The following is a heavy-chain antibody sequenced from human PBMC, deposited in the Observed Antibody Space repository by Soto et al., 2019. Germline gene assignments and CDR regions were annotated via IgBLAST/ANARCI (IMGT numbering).Heavy chain of an antibody. Sequence: SVKVSNTASGCTLSSYAMSWVRQAPGQGLEWMGGIIPIFGTANYAQKFQGRITITADESTSTAYMELSSLRSEDTAVYYCARDGGYSDRSNYDYYDGMDDWGQGTTVTVSS. CDR1: GCTLSSYA. J-gene: IGHJ6*02. D-gene: IGHD5-18*01. V-gene: IGHV1-69*13. CDR2: IIPIFGTA. CDR3: ARDGGYSDRSNYDYYDGMDD.